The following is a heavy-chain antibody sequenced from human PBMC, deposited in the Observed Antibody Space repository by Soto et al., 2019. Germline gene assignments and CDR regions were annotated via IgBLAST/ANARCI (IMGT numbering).Heavy chain of an antibody. CDR3: ATGGTTVTRRFDY. CDR1: GGGFSTYA. J-gene: IGHJ4*02. Sequence: GASVKVSCKASGGGFSTYAITWVRQAPGQGLEWMGGITPIFDTTNSAQKFQGRVTITADESTTTVHMELTRLRSEDTAVYYCATGGTTVTRRFDYWGQGTLVTVSS. V-gene: IGHV1-69*13. CDR2: ITPIFDTT. D-gene: IGHD4-17*01.